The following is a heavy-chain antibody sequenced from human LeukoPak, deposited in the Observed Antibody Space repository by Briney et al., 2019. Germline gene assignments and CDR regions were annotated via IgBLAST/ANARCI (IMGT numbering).Heavy chain of an antibody. Sequence: ASVKVSCKASGYTFSDYYIHFVRQAPGQGLEWMGRINPNSGVTNYAQKFQVRVTMTRDTSINTAYMQLSNLTSDDTAVYFCAKGFMSAAGPFDYWGQGTLVTVSS. CDR3: AKGFMSAAGPFDY. D-gene: IGHD6-13*01. CDR1: GYTFSDYY. V-gene: IGHV1-2*06. J-gene: IGHJ4*02. CDR2: INPNSGVT.